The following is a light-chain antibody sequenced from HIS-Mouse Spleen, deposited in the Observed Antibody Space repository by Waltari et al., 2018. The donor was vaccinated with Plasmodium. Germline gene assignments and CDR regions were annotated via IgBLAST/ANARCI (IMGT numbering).Light chain of an antibody. CDR3: YSTDSSGNHRV. CDR2: EDS. V-gene: IGLV3-10*01. J-gene: IGLJ3*02. Sequence: SYELTQPPSVSVSPGQTARITCSGDALPKKYAYWYQQKSGQAPVLVSYEDSKRPSGIPERFSGASSGTMATLTISGDQVEDEADYYCYSTDSSGNHRVFGGGTKLTVL. CDR1: ALPKKY.